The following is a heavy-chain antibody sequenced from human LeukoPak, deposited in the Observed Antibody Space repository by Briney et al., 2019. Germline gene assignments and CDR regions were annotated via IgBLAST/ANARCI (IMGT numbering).Heavy chain of an antibody. CDR3: ARVSRITMIGAHGAFDI. Sequence: GASVKVSCKASGYTFTGYYMHWVRQAPGQGLEWMGWINPNSGGTNYAQKFQGRVTMTRDTSISTAYMELSRLRSDDTAVYYCARVSRITMIGAHGAFDIWGQGTMVTVSS. CDR1: GYTFTGYY. D-gene: IGHD3-22*01. V-gene: IGHV1-2*02. CDR2: INPNSGGT. J-gene: IGHJ3*02.